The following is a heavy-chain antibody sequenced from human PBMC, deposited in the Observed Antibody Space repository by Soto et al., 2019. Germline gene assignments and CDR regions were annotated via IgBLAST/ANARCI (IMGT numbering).Heavy chain of an antibody. V-gene: IGHV1-2*02. Sequence: QVQLVQSGAEVKKPGASVKVSCKASGYTFTGFYMHWVRQAPGQGLEWMGWINPNSGGTNYAQKFQGGVTMPRDTSISTAYRELSNLRYDDTAVYYWARERRAARRNPAPAEMKGFETWGKGTMVTVSS. CDR1: GYTFTGFY. J-gene: IGHJ5*02. D-gene: IGHD6-6*01. CDR2: INPNSGGT. CDR3: ARERRAARRNPAPAEMKGFET.